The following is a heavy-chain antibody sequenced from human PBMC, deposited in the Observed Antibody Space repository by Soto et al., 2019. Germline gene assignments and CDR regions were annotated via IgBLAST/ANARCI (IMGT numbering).Heavy chain of an antibody. Sequence: SETLSLTCSVSGGSVSSGSYYWSWIRQPPGKGLEWIGYIYYSGNTNYNPSLKSRVIISVDTSKNQFSLKLSSVTAADTAVYYCARGDYFADYYGMDVWGQGTTVTVSS. V-gene: IGHV4-61*01. CDR3: ARGDYFADYYGMDV. J-gene: IGHJ6*02. D-gene: IGHD4-17*01. CDR1: GGSVSSGSYY. CDR2: IYYSGNT.